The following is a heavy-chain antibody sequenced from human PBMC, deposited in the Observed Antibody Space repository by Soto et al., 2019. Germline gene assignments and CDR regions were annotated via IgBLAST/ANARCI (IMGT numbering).Heavy chain of an antibody. D-gene: IGHD2-8*01. CDR2: ISAYNGNT. CDR1: GYTFTSYG. J-gene: IGHJ4*02. V-gene: IGHV1-18*01. CDR3: ARALAVRDIVLMVYADAEYYFDY. Sequence: QVQLVQSGAEVKKPGASVKVSCKASGYTFTSYGISWVRQAPGQGLEWMGWISAYNGNTNYAQKLQGRVTMTTDTSTSTAYMELRSLRSDDTAVYYCARALAVRDIVLMVYADAEYYFDYWGQGTLVTVSS.